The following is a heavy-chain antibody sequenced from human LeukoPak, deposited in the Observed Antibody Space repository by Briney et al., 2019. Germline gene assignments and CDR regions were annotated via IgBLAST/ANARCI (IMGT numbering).Heavy chain of an antibody. J-gene: IGHJ6*02. Sequence: GGSLRLSCAASGFTFSSYSMNWVRQAPGKGLEWVSSISSSSSYIYYADSVKGRFTISRDNAKNSLYLQMNSLRAEDTSVYYCARLTGYSSSSGYYYGMDLWGQGTTVTVSS. D-gene: IGHD6-6*01. CDR2: ISSSSSYI. CDR1: GFTFSSYS. V-gene: IGHV3-21*01. CDR3: ARLTGYSSSSGYYYGMDL.